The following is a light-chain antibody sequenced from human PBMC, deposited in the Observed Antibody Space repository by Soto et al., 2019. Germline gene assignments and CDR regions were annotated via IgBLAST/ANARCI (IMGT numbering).Light chain of an antibody. V-gene: IGLV2-18*02. CDR2: EVS. CDR3: SSYSTSSTYV. J-gene: IGLJ6*01. Sequence: QSALTQPPSVSGSPGQSVTISCTGTSTDVGNYNRVSWYQQSPDTAPKLIVYEVSKRPSGVPDRFSGSKSGNTASLTISGVQAEDEADYYCSSYSTSSTYVFGTGTQLTVL. CDR1: STDVGNYNR.